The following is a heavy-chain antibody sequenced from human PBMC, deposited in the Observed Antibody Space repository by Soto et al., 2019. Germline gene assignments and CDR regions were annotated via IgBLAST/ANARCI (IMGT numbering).Heavy chain of an antibody. J-gene: IGHJ6*02. Sequence: SETLSLTCAVYGGSFSGYYWTWIRQPPGTGLEWIGEINHSGSTNYNPSLKSRVTISVDTSKNQFSLKLSSVTAADTAAYYCARDTAYYYYYYGMDVWGQGTTVTVSS. CDR3: ARDTAYYYYYYGMDV. CDR2: INHSGST. CDR1: GGSFSGYY. V-gene: IGHV4-34*09.